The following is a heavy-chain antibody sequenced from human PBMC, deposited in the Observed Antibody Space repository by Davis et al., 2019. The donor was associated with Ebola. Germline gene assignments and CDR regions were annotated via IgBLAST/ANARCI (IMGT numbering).Heavy chain of an antibody. CDR1: GSTFSSSG. V-gene: IGHV3-23*01. J-gene: IGHJ4*02. CDR2: IGGSASST. CDR3: AKRRTSVDC. Sequence: GGSLRPSCTASGSTFSSSGMSWVRQAPGKGLEWVSSIGGSASSTYYADSVKGRFTISRDNSKNTLYLQMNSLRADDTAVYYCAKRRTSVDCWGQGTLVTVSS.